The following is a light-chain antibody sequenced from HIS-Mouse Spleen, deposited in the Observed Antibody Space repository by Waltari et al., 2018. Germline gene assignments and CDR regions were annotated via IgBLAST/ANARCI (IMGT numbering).Light chain of an antibody. CDR3: CSYAGSSTWV. J-gene: IGLJ3*02. Sequence: QSALTQPASVSGSPGQSITISCTGTSSDVGSYNLFSWNQQHPGKAPKLMIYEGSKRPSGVSNRFSGSKSGNTASLTISGLQAEDEADYYCCSYAGSSTWVFGGGTKLTVL. V-gene: IGLV2-23*01. CDR2: EGS. CDR1: SSDVGSYNL.